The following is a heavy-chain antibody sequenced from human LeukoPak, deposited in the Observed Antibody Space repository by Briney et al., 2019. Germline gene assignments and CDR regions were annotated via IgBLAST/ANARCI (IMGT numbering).Heavy chain of an antibody. D-gene: IGHD5-18*01. J-gene: IGHJ4*02. CDR3: ARDVGTALVTGDY. CDR2: IYTTGTT. V-gene: IGHV4-4*07. Sequence: SETLSLTCTVSDTSINTYYWSWIRQPAGKGLEWIGHIYTTGTTNYNPSLKSRVTISVDKSKNQLSLKLISVTAADTAVYYCARDVGTALVTGDYWGQGTLVTVSS. CDR1: DTSINTYY.